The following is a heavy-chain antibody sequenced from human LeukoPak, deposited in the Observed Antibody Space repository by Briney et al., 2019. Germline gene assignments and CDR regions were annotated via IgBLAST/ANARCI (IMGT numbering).Heavy chain of an antibody. CDR1: GGSISSSNW. Sequence: PSETLSLTCAVSGGSISSSNWWSWVRQPPGKGLEWIGEIYHSGSTNYNTSLKSRVTISVDKSKNQSSLKLSSVTAADTAVYYCARVSFRGVTSPFDYWGQGTLVTVSS. CDR3: ARVSFRGVTSPFDY. V-gene: IGHV4-4*02. D-gene: IGHD3-16*01. J-gene: IGHJ4*02. CDR2: IYHSGST.